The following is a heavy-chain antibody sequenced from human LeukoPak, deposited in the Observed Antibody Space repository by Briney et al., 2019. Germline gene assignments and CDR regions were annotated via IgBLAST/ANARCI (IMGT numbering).Heavy chain of an antibody. J-gene: IGHJ4*02. V-gene: IGHV1-69*13. CDR1: GGTFSSYA. CDR2: INPIFGTA. CDR3: ARAPHDYGDYEYYFDY. Sequence: ASVKVSCKASGGTFSSYAISWVRQAPGQGLEWMGGINPIFGTANYAQKFQGRVTITADESTSTAYMELSSLRSEDTAVYYCARAPHDYGDYEYYFDYWGQGTLVTVSS. D-gene: IGHD4-17*01.